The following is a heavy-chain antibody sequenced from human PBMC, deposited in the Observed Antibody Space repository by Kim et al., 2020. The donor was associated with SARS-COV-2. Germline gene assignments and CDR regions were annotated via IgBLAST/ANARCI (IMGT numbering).Heavy chain of an antibody. CDR3: ARIRGYSGYDSYYFDY. Sequence: SGPTLVNPTQTLTLTCTFSGFSLSTSGMCVSWIRQPPGKALEWLALIDWDDDKYYSTSLKTRLTISKDTSKNQVVLTMTNMDPVDTATYYCARIRGYSGYDSYYFDYWGQGTLVTVSS. J-gene: IGHJ4*02. D-gene: IGHD5-12*01. CDR2: IDWDDDK. V-gene: IGHV2-70*01. CDR1: GFSLSTSGMC.